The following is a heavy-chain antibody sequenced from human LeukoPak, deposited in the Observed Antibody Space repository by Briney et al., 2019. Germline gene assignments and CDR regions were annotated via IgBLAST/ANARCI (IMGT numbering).Heavy chain of an antibody. CDR2: ISAYNGNT. Sequence: ASVKVSCKASGYTFTSYGISWVRQAPGQGLEWMGWISAYNGNTNYAQKLQGRVTMTTDTSTSTAYMELRSLRSDDTAVYYCARDLKITIFGVVIPGAFDIWGQGTMVTVSP. CDR1: GYTFTSYG. V-gene: IGHV1-18*01. CDR3: ARDLKITIFGVVIPGAFDI. J-gene: IGHJ3*02. D-gene: IGHD3-3*01.